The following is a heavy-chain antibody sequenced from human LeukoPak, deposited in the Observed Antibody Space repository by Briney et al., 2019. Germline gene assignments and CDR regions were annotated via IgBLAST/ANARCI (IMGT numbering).Heavy chain of an antibody. Sequence: SETLSLTCAVYGGSFSGYYWSWIRQPPGKGLEWIGEINHSGSTNYNPSLKSRVTMSVDTSKNQFSLKLSSVTAADTAVYYCARAKGLQNWFDPWGQGTLVTVSS. CDR1: GGSFSGYY. CDR3: ARAKGLQNWFDP. CDR2: INHSGST. J-gene: IGHJ5*02. V-gene: IGHV4-34*01.